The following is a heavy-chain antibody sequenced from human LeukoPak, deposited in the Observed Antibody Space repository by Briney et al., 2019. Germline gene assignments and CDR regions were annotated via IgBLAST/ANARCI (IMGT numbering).Heavy chain of an antibody. Sequence: HSGGSLRLSCAASGFTFDDYGMSWVRQAPGKGLEWVAVIWYDGSNKYYADSVKGRFTISRDNSKNTLYLQMNSLRAEDTAVYYCAKDLRDWLDLYGMDVWGQGTTVTVSS. CDR3: AKDLRDWLDLYGMDV. CDR2: IWYDGSNK. CDR1: GFTFDDYG. J-gene: IGHJ6*02. D-gene: IGHD3/OR15-3a*01. V-gene: IGHV3-33*06.